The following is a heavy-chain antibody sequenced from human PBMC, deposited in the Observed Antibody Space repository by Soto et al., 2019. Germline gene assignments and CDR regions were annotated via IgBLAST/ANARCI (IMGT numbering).Heavy chain of an antibody. CDR3: ARGLATLTVFAVDV. CDR2: IFSDNER. V-gene: IGHV2-26*01. Sequence: SGPTLVNPTETLTLTCTGSGFSLTTGKMGVSWIRQPPGKALEWLAHIFSDNERSYSTSLQGRLTISKDTSGSQVVLSMTNVDPVGTARYYCARGLATLTVFAVDVWGQGAVVSVSS. CDR1: GFSLTTGKMG. D-gene: IGHD3-9*01. J-gene: IGHJ3*01.